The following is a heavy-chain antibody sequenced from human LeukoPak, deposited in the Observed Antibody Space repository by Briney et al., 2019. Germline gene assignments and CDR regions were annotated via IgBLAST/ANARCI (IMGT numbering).Heavy chain of an antibody. CDR1: GFTFSSYS. Sequence: GGSLRLSCAASGFTFSSYSMNWVRQAPGKGLEWVSSISSSSSYIYYADSVKGRFTISRDNSKNTLYLQMNSLRAEDTAVYYCAKDYPPLLHTALDFGYWGQGTLVTVSS. CDR2: ISSSSSYI. V-gene: IGHV3-21*01. J-gene: IGHJ4*02. CDR3: AKDYPPLLHTALDFGY. D-gene: IGHD5-18*01.